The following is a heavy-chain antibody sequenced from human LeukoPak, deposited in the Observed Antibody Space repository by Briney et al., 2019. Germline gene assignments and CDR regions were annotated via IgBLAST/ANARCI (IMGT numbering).Heavy chain of an antibody. D-gene: IGHD5-12*01. Sequence: GGSLRLSCAASGFTFSDSYMSWIRQAPGKGLEWISYISSGFINIYYADSVKGLFTISRDNAKNSLYLQMNSLRAEDTAVYYCARGSADYSWYMDVWGKGTTVTVSS. V-gene: IGHV3-11*01. CDR2: ISSGFINI. CDR1: GFTFSDSY. J-gene: IGHJ6*04. CDR3: ARGSADYSWYMDV.